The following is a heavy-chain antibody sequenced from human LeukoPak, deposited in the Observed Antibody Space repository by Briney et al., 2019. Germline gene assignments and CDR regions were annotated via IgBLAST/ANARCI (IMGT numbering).Heavy chain of an antibody. CDR3: ATILRYSYYDSDVYYGPSAFDI. CDR1: GFTFSSYA. CDR2: ISGSGGST. Sequence: GGSLRLSCAASGFTFSSYAMSWVRQARGKGLEWVSAISGSGGSTYYADSVKGRFTISTDNSTYSLYLPITSLSPQYTAVFSCATILRYSYYDSDVYYGPSAFDICGQGTMVTVAS. J-gene: IGHJ3*02. D-gene: IGHD3-22*01. V-gene: IGHV3-23*01.